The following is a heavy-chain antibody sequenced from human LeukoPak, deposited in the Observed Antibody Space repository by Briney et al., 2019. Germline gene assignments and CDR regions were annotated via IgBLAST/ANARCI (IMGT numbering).Heavy chain of an antibody. CDR2: ISGSGGST. J-gene: IGHJ3*02. V-gene: IGHV3-23*01. Sequence: GGSLRLSCAASGFTFSSYGMSWVRQAPGKGLEWVSAISGSGGSTYYADSVKGRFTISRDNSKNTLYLQMNSLRAEDTAVYYCARDQQQLVRHRESGAFDIWGQGTMVTVSS. CDR3: ARDQQQLVRHRESGAFDI. D-gene: IGHD6-13*01. CDR1: GFTFSSYG.